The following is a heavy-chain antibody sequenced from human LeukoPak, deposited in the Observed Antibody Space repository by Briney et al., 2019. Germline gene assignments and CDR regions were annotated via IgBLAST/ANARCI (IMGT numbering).Heavy chain of an antibody. D-gene: IGHD3-22*01. CDR1: GFTFSSYW. CDR2: IKQDGSEK. CDR3: AKVPRANYYDSSS. Sequence: PGGSLRLSCAASGFTFSSYWMSWVRQAPGKGLEWVANIKQDGSEKYYVDSVKGRFTISRDNAKNSLYLQMNSLRAEDTAVYYCAKVPRANYYDSSSWGQGTLVTVSS. J-gene: IGHJ4*02. V-gene: IGHV3-7*03.